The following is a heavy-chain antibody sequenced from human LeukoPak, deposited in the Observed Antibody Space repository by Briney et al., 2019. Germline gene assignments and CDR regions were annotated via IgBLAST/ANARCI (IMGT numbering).Heavy chain of an antibody. J-gene: IGHJ3*02. CDR1: GYTFTSYY. CDR3: ARIIKGTGTTLGGEEGAFDI. CDR2: INPNSGGT. V-gene: IGHV1-2*02. D-gene: IGHD1-1*01. Sequence: ASVTVSCKASGYTFTSYYMHWVRQAPGQGLEWMGWINPNSGGTNYAQKFQGRVTMTRDTSISTAYMELSRLRSDDTAVYYCARIIKGTGTTLGGEEGAFDIWGQGTMVTVSS.